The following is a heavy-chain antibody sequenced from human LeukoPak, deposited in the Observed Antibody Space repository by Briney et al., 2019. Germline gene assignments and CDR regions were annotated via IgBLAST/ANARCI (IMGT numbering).Heavy chain of an antibody. CDR1: GFTFSIYA. V-gene: IGHV3-23*01. CDR3: ANNEAEDP. D-gene: IGHD2-8*01. CDR2: ISGSGGTA. Sequence: PGGSLRLSCAASGFTFSIYAMSWVRQAPGKGLEWVSAISGSGGTAYYADSVKGRFTISRDNSKNTLYLQMNSLRAEDTAVYYCANNEAEDPWGQGTLVTVSS. J-gene: IGHJ5*02.